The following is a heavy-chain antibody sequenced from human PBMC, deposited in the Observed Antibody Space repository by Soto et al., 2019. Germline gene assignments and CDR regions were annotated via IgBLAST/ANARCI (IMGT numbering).Heavy chain of an antibody. Sequence: GGSLRLSCAASGFTFDDYAMHWVRQAPGKGLEWVSLISWDGGSTYYADSVKGRFTISRDNSKNSLYLQMNSLRAEDTALYDCAEDLYSSGWYHDAFDIWGQGTMVTVSS. D-gene: IGHD6-19*01. J-gene: IGHJ3*02. CDR3: AEDLYSSGWYHDAFDI. V-gene: IGHV3-43D*03. CDR1: GFTFDDYA. CDR2: ISWDGGST.